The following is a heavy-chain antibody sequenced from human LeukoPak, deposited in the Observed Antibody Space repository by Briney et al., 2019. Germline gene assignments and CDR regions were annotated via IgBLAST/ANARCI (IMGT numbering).Heavy chain of an antibody. J-gene: IGHJ4*02. CDR1: GFTFSNYG. CDR2: IWYDGRTK. D-gene: IGHD6-19*01. Sequence: GGSLRLSCEVSGFTFSNYGMHWVRQAPGKGLEWVALIWYDGRTKFHADSVKGRFTISRDNSANTLYLQMSSLRVEDTAVYYRAREWGRIAVAGGPGYWGQGALVTVSS. V-gene: IGHV3-33*01. CDR3: AREWGRIAVAGGPGY.